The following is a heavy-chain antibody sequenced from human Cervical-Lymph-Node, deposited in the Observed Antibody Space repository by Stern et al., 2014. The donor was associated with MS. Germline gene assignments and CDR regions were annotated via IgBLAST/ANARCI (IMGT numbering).Heavy chain of an antibody. Sequence: VHLVESGAEVKKPGSSVKVSCKASGGTFSSYAISWVRQAPGQGLEWMGGIIPIFGTANYAQKFQGRVTITADESTSTAYMELSSLRSEDTAVYYCARGTIFGVVPYYYGMDVWGQGTTVTVSS. CDR1: GGTFSSYA. V-gene: IGHV1-69*01. CDR3: ARGTIFGVVPYYYGMDV. J-gene: IGHJ6*02. CDR2: IIPIFGTA. D-gene: IGHD3-3*01.